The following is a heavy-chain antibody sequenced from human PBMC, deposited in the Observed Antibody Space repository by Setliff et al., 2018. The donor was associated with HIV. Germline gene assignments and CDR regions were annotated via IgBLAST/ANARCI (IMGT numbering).Heavy chain of an antibody. J-gene: IGHJ3*02. CDR3: GAGGYQNAFDI. V-gene: IGHV1-2*02. Sequence: ASVKVSCKASGYTFTDYYIHWVRQAPGQGLEWMGWINHNSSDTNYAQKFQGRVTMTRDTSISTAYMELRSMRSDDTAVYYCGAGGYQNAFDIWGQGTMVTVSS. D-gene: IGHD3-22*01. CDR2: INHNSSDT. CDR1: GYTFTDYY.